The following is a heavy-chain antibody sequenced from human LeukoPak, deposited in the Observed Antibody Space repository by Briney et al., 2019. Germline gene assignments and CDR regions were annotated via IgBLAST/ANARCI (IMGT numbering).Heavy chain of an antibody. CDR3: ATDTTTYYYHY. CDR1: GYTSTDYY. Sequence: ASVKISCKVSGYTSTDYYMHWVQQAPGKGLEWMGLVDPEDGETIYAEKFQGRVTITADTSTDTAYMELSSLRSEDTAVYYCATDTTTYYYHYWGQGTLVTVSS. CDR2: VDPEDGET. D-gene: IGHD1-26*01. J-gene: IGHJ4*02. V-gene: IGHV1-69-2*01.